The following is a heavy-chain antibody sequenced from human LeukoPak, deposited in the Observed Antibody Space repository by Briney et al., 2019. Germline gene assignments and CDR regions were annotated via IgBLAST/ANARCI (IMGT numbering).Heavy chain of an antibody. CDR1: GFTFSSYA. CDR3: ATHRIAVVGRWGAFDI. Sequence: GGALRLSCAASGFTFSSYAMRGVRQARGKGREWGSAMSGSGGSTDYADCVKGGVTIYRENCKKTLYLKMRSLRAEDTAVYYCATHRIAVVGRWGAFDIWGQGTMVTVSS. D-gene: IGHD6-19*01. V-gene: IGHV3-23*01. J-gene: IGHJ3*02. CDR2: MSGSGGST.